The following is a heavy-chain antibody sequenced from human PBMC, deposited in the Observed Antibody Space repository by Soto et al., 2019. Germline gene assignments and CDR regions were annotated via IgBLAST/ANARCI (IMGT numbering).Heavy chain of an antibody. J-gene: IGHJ4*02. CDR3: AKDRAPFSPFDY. CDR1: GFTFSNYA. V-gene: IGHV3-23*01. CDR2: ISGSGGST. D-gene: IGHD3-3*02. Sequence: GSLRLSCAASGFTFSNYALSWVRQAPGKGLEWVSTISGSGGSTQNADSVKGRFTISRDNSKTTLYLQMNSLRVDDTAVYYCAKDRAPFSPFDYWGQGTLVTVSS.